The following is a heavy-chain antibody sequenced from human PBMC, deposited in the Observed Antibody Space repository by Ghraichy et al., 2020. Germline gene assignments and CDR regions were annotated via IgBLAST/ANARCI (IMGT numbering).Heavy chain of an antibody. V-gene: IGHV3-74*01. Sequence: GGSLRLSCAASGFSFSSYWMYWVRQGPGKGLVWVSRINNDGSGTTYADSVRGRFTISRDNTKDTLYLQLHSLRAEDTAMYYCARGGSSHAFDIWGQGTMVTVSS. CDR1: GFSFSSYW. CDR3: ARGGSSHAFDI. D-gene: IGHD6-13*01. CDR2: INNDGSGT. J-gene: IGHJ3*02.